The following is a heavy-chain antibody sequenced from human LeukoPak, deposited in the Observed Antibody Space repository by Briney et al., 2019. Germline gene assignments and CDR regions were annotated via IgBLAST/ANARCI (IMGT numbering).Heavy chain of an antibody. Sequence: SVKVSCKASGGTFSSYAISWVRQAPGQGLEWMGGIIPIFGTANYAQKFQGRVTITADESTSTAYMELSSLRSEDTAVYYCARLYYDSSGRDYWGQGTLVTVSS. J-gene: IGHJ4*02. CDR3: ARLYYDSSGRDY. CDR1: GGTFSSYA. D-gene: IGHD3-22*01. CDR2: IIPIFGTA. V-gene: IGHV1-69*13.